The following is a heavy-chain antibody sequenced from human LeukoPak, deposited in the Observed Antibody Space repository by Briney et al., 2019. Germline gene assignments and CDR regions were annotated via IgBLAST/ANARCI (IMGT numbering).Heavy chain of an antibody. CDR1: GFTFSSYA. V-gene: IGHV3-23*01. J-gene: IGHJ4*02. CDR2: ISGSGDTT. CDR3: AKDMEGSVANYFDY. Sequence: GGSLRLSCAASGFTFSSYAMSWVRQAPGKGLERVSHISGSGDTTYYADSVKGRFTISRDNSKNTLYLQMNSLRADDTAVYYCAKDMEGSVANYFDYWGQGTLVTVSS. D-gene: IGHD3-10*01.